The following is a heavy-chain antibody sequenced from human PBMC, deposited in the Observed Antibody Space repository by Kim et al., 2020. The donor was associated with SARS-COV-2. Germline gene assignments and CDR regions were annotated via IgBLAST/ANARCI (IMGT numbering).Heavy chain of an antibody. J-gene: IGHJ4*02. V-gene: IGHV1-69*06. CDR3: ARTMIPAAILDY. D-gene: IGHD2-2*01. CDR1: GGTFSSYA. CDR2: IIPIFGTA. Sequence: SVKVSCKASGGTFSSYAISWVRQAPGQGLEWMGGIIPIFGTANYAQKFQGRVTITADKSTSTAYMELSSLRSEDTAVYYCARTMIPAAILDYWGQGTLVTVSS.